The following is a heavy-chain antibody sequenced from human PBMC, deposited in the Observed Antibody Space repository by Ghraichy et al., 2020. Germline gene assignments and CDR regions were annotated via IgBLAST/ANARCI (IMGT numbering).Heavy chain of an antibody. CDR1: GGSISSDY. CDR3: ARMSAFCFDD. Sequence: SETLSLTCTVSGGSISSDYWSWIRQPPGKGLEWIGYITHRGGTSYNPSLNSRVTISVDTSKNLFSLNLSSVTAADTAVYFCARMSAFCFDDWGQGTLVTVSS. V-gene: IGHV4-59*01. D-gene: IGHD3-3*01. J-gene: IGHJ4*02. CDR2: ITHRGGT.